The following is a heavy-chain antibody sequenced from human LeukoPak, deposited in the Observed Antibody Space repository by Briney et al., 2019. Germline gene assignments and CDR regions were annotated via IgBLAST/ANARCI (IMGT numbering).Heavy chain of an antibody. Sequence: SETLSLTCTVSGPFIKTYYWSWIRQVPGKGLEWIGHIYDSGNTNYNPSLKSRVTILADTSKNQFSLKLSSVTAADTAVYYCARVVGSSPYYFDYWGQGTLVTVSS. V-gene: IGHV4-59*12. CDR2: IYDSGNT. CDR1: GPFIKTYY. CDR3: ARVVGSSPYYFDY. D-gene: IGHD6-13*01. J-gene: IGHJ4*02.